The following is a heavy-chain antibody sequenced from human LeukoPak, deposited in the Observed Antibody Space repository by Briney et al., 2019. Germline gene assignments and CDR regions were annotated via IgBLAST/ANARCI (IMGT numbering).Heavy chain of an antibody. D-gene: IGHD1-14*01. J-gene: IGHJ4*02. V-gene: IGHV3-21*01. Sequence: PGGSLRLSCAASGFTFSSYSMNWVRQAPGKGLEWVSSISSSSSYIYYADSVKGRFTISRDNAKDSLYLQMNSLRAEDTAVYYCARDLRPTGTGDYWGQGTLVTVSS. CDR3: ARDLRPTGTGDY. CDR1: GFTFSSYS. CDR2: ISSSSSYI.